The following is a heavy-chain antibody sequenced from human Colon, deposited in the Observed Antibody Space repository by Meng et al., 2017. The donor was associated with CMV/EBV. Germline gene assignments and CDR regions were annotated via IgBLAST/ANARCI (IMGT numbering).Heavy chain of an antibody. CDR2: ISRSGSDI. V-gene: IGHV3-48*03. CDR1: GFTIPNYE. CDR3: ARDCYDLLTGHDY. J-gene: IGHJ4*02. D-gene: IGHD3-9*01. Sequence: GGSLRLSCAASGFTIPNYEMNWVRQAPGKGLEWVAFISRSGSDIYYADSVKGRFTMSRDNAKNSLWLQMSSLRAEDTAVYYCARDCYDLLTGHDYWGQGTLVTVSS.